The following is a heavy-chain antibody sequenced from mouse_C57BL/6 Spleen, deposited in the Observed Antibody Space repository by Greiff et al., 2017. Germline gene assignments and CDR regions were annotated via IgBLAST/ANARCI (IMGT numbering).Heavy chain of an antibody. CDR1: GYAFSSSW. J-gene: IGHJ4*01. Sequence: VPLQQSGPELVKPGASVKISCKASGYAFSSSWMNWVKQRPGKGLEWIGRIYPGDGDTNYNGKFKGKATLTADKSSSTAYMQLSSLTSEDSAVYFCARGYGNYPYYYAMDYWGQGTSGTVSS. V-gene: IGHV1-82*01. D-gene: IGHD2-10*02. CDR3: ARGYGNYPYYYAMDY. CDR2: IYPGDGDT.